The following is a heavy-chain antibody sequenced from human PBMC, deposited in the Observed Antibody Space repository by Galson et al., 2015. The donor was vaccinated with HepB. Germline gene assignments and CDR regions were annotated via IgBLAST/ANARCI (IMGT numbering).Heavy chain of an antibody. CDR3: ARDYASSWYFNHYYGMDV. Sequence: SLRLSCAASGFTFSYYAMSWVRQAPGKGLEWVSAITPSGDNTYSADSMKGRFTISRDNSKNTLFLQMNSLRAEDTAVYYCARDYASSWYFNHYYGMDVWGQGTTVTVS. CDR1: GFTFSYYA. D-gene: IGHD6-13*01. CDR2: ITPSGDNT. J-gene: IGHJ6*02. V-gene: IGHV3-23*01.